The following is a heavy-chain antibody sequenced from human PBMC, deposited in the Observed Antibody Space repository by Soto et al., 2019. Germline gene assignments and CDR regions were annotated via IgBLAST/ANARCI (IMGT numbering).Heavy chain of an antibody. V-gene: IGHV3-30*14. Sequence: GGSLRLSCAASGFTFSAYAMHWVRQAPGKGLECVAVISHDGSNEYYADAVKGRFTVSRDNSRNTLYLQMNSLRGEDTAVYYCARGGSSTGWYAGYCYFDPWGQGTLVTVSS. J-gene: IGHJ5*02. CDR2: ISHDGSNE. CDR3: ARGGSSTGWYAGYCYFDP. CDR1: GFTFSAYA. D-gene: IGHD6-19*01.